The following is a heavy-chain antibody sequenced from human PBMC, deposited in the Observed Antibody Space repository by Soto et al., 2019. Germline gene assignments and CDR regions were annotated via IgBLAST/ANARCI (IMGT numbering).Heavy chain of an antibody. V-gene: IGHV3-15*07. D-gene: IGHD3-10*01. J-gene: IGHJ6*02. CDR1: GFTFSNAW. CDR3: TTVWFGELSPYYYGMDV. Sequence: GGSLRLSCAASGFTFSNAWMNWVRQAPGKGLEWVGRIKSKTDGGTTDYAAPVKGRFTISRDDSKNTLYLQMNSLKTEDTAVYYCTTVWFGELSPYYYGMDVWGQGTTVTVSS. CDR2: IKSKTDGGTT.